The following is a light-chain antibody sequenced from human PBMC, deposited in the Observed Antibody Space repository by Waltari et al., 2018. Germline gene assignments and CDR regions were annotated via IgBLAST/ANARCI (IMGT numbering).Light chain of an antibody. CDR2: DVS. Sequence: HSALAQSASVSGPPGQSITISCTGTASDIGSSNSVSWYQQHPGKAPKLLIFDVSRWSSGVSHRFSGSKSGNTASLTISGLQAEDEADYYCSSYTSTNTIIFGGGTKVTVL. CDR3: SSYTSTNTII. V-gene: IGLV2-14*03. J-gene: IGLJ2*01. CDR1: ASDIGSSNS.